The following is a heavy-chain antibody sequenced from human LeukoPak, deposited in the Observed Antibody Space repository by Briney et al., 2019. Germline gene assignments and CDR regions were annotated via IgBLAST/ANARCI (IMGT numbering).Heavy chain of an antibody. D-gene: IGHD2-21*02. CDR2: INHSGST. V-gene: IGHV4-34*01. CDR3: ARGLTASENWFDP. Sequence: SETLSLTCAVYGGSFSGYYWSWIRQPPGKGLEWIGEINHSGSTNYNPSLKSRGTISVDTSKKQFSLKLSSVTAADTAVYYCARGLTASENWFDPWGQGTLVTVSS. CDR1: GGSFSGYY. J-gene: IGHJ5*02.